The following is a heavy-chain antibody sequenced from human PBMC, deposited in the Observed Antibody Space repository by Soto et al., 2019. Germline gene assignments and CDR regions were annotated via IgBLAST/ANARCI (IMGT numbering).Heavy chain of an antibody. CDR1: GGSISSSSYY. D-gene: IGHD3-16*01. Sequence: SETLSLTCTVSGGSISSSSYYWGWIRQPPGKGLEWIGSIYYSGSTYYNPSLKSRVTISVDTSKNQFSLKLSSVTAADTAVYYCARHGGGMANYMDVWGKGTTVTVSS. CDR3: ARHGGGMANYMDV. CDR2: IYYSGST. V-gene: IGHV4-39*01. J-gene: IGHJ6*03.